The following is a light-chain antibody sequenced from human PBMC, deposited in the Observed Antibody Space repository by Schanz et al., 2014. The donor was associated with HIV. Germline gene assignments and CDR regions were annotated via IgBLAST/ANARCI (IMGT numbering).Light chain of an antibody. J-gene: IGLJ3*02. CDR1: TGAVTTDHY. CDR3: LFSYSGTWV. Sequence: QTVVTQGPSLTVSPGGTATLTCGSSTGAVTTDHYPYWFQQKPGQAPRTLIYDTSNKHSWTPARFSGSLLGGKAALTLSGAQPEDEADYYCLFSYSGTWVFGGGTKLTVL. V-gene: IGLV7-46*01. CDR2: DTS.